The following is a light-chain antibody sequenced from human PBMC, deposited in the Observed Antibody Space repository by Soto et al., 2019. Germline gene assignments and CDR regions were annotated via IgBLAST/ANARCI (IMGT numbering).Light chain of an antibody. Sequence: DIGMTQSPDSLAVSLGERATINCKSSQSVLSNYNDRNYLAWFQQKPGQPPKLLIYWPSTRESGVPDRFSGSGSGTDFTLTICSLQAEYVPVYYCQQYYTTPWTFAQGTKVEIQ. CDR2: WPS. J-gene: IGKJ1*01. CDR3: QQYYTTPWT. CDR1: QSVLSNYNDRNY. V-gene: IGKV4-1*01.